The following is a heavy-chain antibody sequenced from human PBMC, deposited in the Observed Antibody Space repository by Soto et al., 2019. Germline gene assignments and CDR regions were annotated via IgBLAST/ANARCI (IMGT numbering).Heavy chain of an antibody. Sequence: PGGSLRLSCAASGFTFSSYAMSWVRQAPGKGLEWVSAISGSGGSTYYADSVKGRFTISRDNSKNTLYLQMNSLRAEDTAVYYCAKDDYVWGSYRPNWFDPWGQGTLVTVSS. D-gene: IGHD3-16*02. CDR3: AKDDYVWGSYRPNWFDP. CDR1: GFTFSSYA. CDR2: ISGSGGST. V-gene: IGHV3-23*01. J-gene: IGHJ5*02.